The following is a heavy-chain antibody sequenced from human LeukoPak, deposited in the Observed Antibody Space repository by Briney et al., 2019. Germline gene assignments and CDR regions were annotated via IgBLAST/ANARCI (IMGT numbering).Heavy chain of an antibody. CDR1: GGSISSGGYY. V-gene: IGHV4-31*03. D-gene: IGHD6-13*01. Sequence: SQTLSLTCTVFGGSISSGGYYWSWIRQHPGKGLEWIGYIYYSGSTYYNPSLKSRVTISVDTSKNQFSLKLSSVTAADTAVYYCARAGSSWYYFDYWGQGTLVTVSS. J-gene: IGHJ4*02. CDR2: IYYSGST. CDR3: ARAGSSWYYFDY.